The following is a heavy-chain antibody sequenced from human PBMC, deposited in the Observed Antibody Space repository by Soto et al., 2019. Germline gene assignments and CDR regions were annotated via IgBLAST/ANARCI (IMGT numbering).Heavy chain of an antibody. CDR1: GFTFSSYA. V-gene: IGHV3-23*01. CDR3: APCGGDCYRFPGTNWFDP. J-gene: IGHJ5*02. Sequence: EVQLLESGGGVVQPGGSLRLSCAASGFTFSSYAMSLVLQAPGKGLEWVSAISGRGGSTYYADSVKGRFTISRDNSKNTLYLQMNSLRAEDKAVYYCAPCGGDCYRFPGTNWFDPWGQGTLVTVSS. D-gene: IGHD2-21*02. CDR2: ISGRGGST.